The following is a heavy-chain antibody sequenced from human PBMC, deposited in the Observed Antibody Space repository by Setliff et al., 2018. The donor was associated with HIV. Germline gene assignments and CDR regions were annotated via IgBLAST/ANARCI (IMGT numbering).Heavy chain of an antibody. CDR1: GFTFSAYS. J-gene: IGHJ6*03. CDR3: ARQAGCSGGRCQFPSHYYYYMDV. V-gene: IGHV3-21*01. D-gene: IGHD2-15*01. CDR2: ISSTSSYI. Sequence: GGSLRLSCAASGFTFSAYSTNWVRQAPGKGLEWVSFISSTSSYIYYADSVKGRFTISRDNAKNSLYLQMNSLRAEDTAVYYCARQAGCSGGRCQFPSHYYYYMDVWGKGTTVTVSS.